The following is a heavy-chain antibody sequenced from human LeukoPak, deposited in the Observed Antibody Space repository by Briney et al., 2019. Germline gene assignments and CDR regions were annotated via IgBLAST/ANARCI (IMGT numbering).Heavy chain of an antibody. Sequence: GGSLRLSCAASGFTVSSNYMTWVRQAPGKRLKWVSLIYSAGGTYYTDSVKGRFTISRHSSKNTLYLQMNSLRGEDTAVYYCARFLGRITISGVVPYGMDVWGQGTTVTVSS. CDR2: IYSAGGT. CDR3: ARFLGRITISGVVPYGMDV. V-gene: IGHV3-53*04. CDR1: GFTVSSNY. D-gene: IGHD3-3*01. J-gene: IGHJ6*02.